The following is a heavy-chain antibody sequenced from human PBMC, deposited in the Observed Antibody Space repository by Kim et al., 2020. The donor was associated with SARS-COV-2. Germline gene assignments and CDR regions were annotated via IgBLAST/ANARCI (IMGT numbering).Heavy chain of an antibody. D-gene: IGHD6-13*01. V-gene: IGHV1-46*04. CDR3: ARDAAAAGTIFDY. J-gene: IGHJ4*02. Sequence: YAQKLQGMVTMTRDTSTSTVYMELSSLRSEDTAVYYCARDAAAAGTIFDYWGQGTLVTVSS.